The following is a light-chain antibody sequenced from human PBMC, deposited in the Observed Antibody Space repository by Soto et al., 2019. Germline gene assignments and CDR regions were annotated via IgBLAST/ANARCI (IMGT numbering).Light chain of an antibody. CDR3: QQRSNWIT. CDR1: QSVSSSY. V-gene: IGKV3D-20*02. CDR2: DAS. Sequence: EIVLTQSPGTLSLSPGERATLSCRASQSVSSSYLAWHQQKPGQAPRLLIYDASSRATGIPARFSGSGSGTDFTLTISSVEPEDFAVYYCQQRSNWITCGQGTRREIK. J-gene: IGKJ5*01.